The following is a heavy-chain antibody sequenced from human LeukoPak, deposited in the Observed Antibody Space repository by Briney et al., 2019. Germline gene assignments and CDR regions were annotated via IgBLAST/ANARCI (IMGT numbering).Heavy chain of an antibody. CDR1: GFTFDDYV. V-gene: IGHV3-20*04. CDR2: INWNAGGA. D-gene: IGHD3-10*01. Sequence: PGGSLRLSCATSGFTFDDYVMSWVRQVSGKGLEWVSSINWNAGGATYADSVKGRFTISRDNANNSLYLQMNSLRAEDTALYYCARVMYHDSGSYYQYFHHWGQGTPVTVSS. CDR3: ARVMYHDSGSYYQYFHH. J-gene: IGHJ4*02.